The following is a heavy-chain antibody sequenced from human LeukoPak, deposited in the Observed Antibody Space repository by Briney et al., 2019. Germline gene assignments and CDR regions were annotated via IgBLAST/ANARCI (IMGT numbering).Heavy chain of an antibody. CDR3: AKDRGFSGSSNFDY. Sequence: GGSLRLSCAASGFTFSSYGMHWVRQAPGKGLEWVAVISYDGSNKYYADSVKGRFTISRDNSKNTLYLQMNSLRAEDTAVYYCAKDRGFSGSSNFDYWGQGTLVTVSS. CDR1: GFTFSSYG. CDR2: ISYDGSNK. V-gene: IGHV3-30*18. D-gene: IGHD1-26*01. J-gene: IGHJ4*02.